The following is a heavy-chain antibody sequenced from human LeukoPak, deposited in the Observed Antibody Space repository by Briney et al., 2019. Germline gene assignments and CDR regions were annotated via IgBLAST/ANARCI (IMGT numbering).Heavy chain of an antibody. J-gene: IGHJ4*02. Sequence: GGSLRLSCAASGFTFSSYWVSWVRQAPGKGLERVANIKQDGSEKYYVDSVKGRFTISRDNAKNSLYLQMNSLRAEDTAVYYCARVIVLMVYASPKEQHYFDYWGQGTLVTVSS. CDR1: GFTFSSYW. CDR2: IKQDGSEK. CDR3: ARVIVLMVYASPKEQHYFDY. D-gene: IGHD2-8*01. V-gene: IGHV3-7*01.